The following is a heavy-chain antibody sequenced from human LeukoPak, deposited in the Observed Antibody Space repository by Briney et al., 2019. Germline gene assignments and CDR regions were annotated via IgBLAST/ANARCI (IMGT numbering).Heavy chain of an antibody. CDR3: ARVVVVERFFDY. CDR1: DYTYTSYG. CDR2: ISAYNGNT. V-gene: IGHV1-18*01. Sequence: ASVKVSCKASDYTYTSYGISWVRQAPGQGLEWMGWISAYNGNTNYAQKLQGRVTMTTDTSTSTAYMELRSLRSDDTAVYYCARVVVVERFFDYWGQGTLVTVSS. D-gene: IGHD2-15*01. J-gene: IGHJ4*02.